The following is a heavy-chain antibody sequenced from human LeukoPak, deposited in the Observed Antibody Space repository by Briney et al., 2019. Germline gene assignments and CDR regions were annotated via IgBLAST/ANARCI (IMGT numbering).Heavy chain of an antibody. D-gene: IGHD2-21*02. CDR2: INSDGSST. CDR1: GFTFSSYW. CDR3: TTDLWPVVTAPD. Sequence: GGSLRLSCAASGFTFSSYWMHWVRQAPGKGLVWVSRINSDGSSTSYADSVKGRFTISRDNAKNTLYLQMNSLKTEDTAVYYCTTDLWPVVTAPDWGQGTLVTVSS. V-gene: IGHV3-74*01. J-gene: IGHJ4*02.